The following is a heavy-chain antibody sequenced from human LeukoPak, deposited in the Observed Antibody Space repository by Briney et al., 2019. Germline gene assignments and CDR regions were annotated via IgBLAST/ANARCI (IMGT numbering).Heavy chain of an antibody. CDR1: EFTFSSYS. J-gene: IGHJ4*02. CDR3: ARTRSGWYFDY. V-gene: IGHV3-48*01. CDR2: ISSSSTI. Sequence: PGGSLRLSCAASEFTFSSYSMNWVRQAPGKGLEWVSYISSSSTIYYADSVKGRFTISRDNAKNSLYLQMNSLRAEDTAVYYCARTRSGWYFDYWGQGTLVTVSS. D-gene: IGHD6-19*01.